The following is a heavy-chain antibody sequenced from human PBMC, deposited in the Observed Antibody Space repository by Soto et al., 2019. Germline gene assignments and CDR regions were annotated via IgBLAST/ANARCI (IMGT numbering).Heavy chain of an antibody. D-gene: IGHD1-7*01. CDR2: ISSSSSYI. CDR1: GFTFSSYS. J-gene: IGHJ5*02. CDR3: AREANYPNWFDP. Sequence: EVQLVESGGGLVKPGGSLRLSCAASGFTFSSYSMNWVRQAPGKGLEWVSSISSSSSYIYYADSVKGRFTISRDNAKNSLYLQMNSLSAEDTAVYYCAREANYPNWFDPWGQGTLVTVSS. V-gene: IGHV3-21*01.